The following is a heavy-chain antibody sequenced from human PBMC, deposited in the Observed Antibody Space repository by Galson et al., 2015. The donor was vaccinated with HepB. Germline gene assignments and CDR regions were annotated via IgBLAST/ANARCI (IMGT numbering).Heavy chain of an antibody. Sequence: SLRLSCAASGFTFSSYSMNWVRQAPGKGLEWVSSISSSSSYIYYADSVKGRFTISRDNAKNSLYLQMNSLRAEDTTVYYCARDPSPAQGVVAPTRGDYWGQGTLVTVSS. CDR2: ISSSSSYI. J-gene: IGHJ4*02. D-gene: IGHD2-15*01. CDR3: ARDPSPAQGVVAPTRGDY. CDR1: GFTFSSYS. V-gene: IGHV3-21*01.